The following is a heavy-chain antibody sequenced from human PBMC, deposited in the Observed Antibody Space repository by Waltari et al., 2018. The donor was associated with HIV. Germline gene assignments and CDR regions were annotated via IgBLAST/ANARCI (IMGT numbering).Heavy chain of an antibody. J-gene: IGHJ4*02. CDR3: ARDITGYSSGWND. D-gene: IGHD6-19*01. CDR2: ISSSSSYI. V-gene: IGHV3-21*01. Sequence: EVQLVESGGGLVKPGGSLRLSCAASGFTFSDYSMNWVRQAPGKGLGWVSSISSSSSYIYYADSVKGRFTISRDNAKNSLYLQMNSLRAGDTALYYCARDITGYSSGWNDWGQGTLVTVSS. CDR1: GFTFSDYS.